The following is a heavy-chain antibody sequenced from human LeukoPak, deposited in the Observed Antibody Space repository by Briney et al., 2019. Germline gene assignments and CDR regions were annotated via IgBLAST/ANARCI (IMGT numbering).Heavy chain of an antibody. D-gene: IGHD3-10*01. V-gene: IGHV4-61*01. Sequence: NSSETLSLTCTVSGGSVSSGTCYWSWIRQPPGKGLEWIGYIYYTGSTNYNPSLKSRLTISVDTSKNQFSLKLSSVTAADAAVYYCARRGGSGRSFDYWGQGTLVTVSS. CDR1: GGSVSSGTCY. CDR3: ARRGGSGRSFDY. CDR2: IYYTGST. J-gene: IGHJ4*02.